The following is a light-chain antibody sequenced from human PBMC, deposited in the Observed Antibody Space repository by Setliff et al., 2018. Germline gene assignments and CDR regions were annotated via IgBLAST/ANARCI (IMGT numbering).Light chain of an antibody. Sequence: QSVLTQPPSVSGAPGQRVTISCTGTSSDIGAGYSVHWYQQLPGAAPKLLIYGNNNRPSGVPDRFSGSKSGTSASLAITGLQAEDEADYYCQSYGGSVSGYVFGSGTKVTV. V-gene: IGLV1-40*01. J-gene: IGLJ1*01. CDR3: QSYGGSVSGYV. CDR1: SSDIGAGYS. CDR2: GNN.